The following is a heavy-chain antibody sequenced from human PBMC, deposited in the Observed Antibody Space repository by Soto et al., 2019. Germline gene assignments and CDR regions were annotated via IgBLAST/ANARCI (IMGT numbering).Heavy chain of an antibody. Sequence: ASVKVSCKASGYTFTNYGISWVRQAPGQGLEWMGWISAYNGNTNYAQKLQGRVTMTTDTSTSTAYMELRSLRSDDTAVYYCAREGSSSWYQEYYYYGMDVWGQGTTVTVSS. CDR1: GYTFTNYG. CDR3: AREGSSSWYQEYYYYGMDV. J-gene: IGHJ6*02. D-gene: IGHD6-13*01. CDR2: ISAYNGNT. V-gene: IGHV1-18*01.